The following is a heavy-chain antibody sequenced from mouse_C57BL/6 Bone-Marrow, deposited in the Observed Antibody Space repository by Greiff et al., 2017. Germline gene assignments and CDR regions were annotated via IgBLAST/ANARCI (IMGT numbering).Heavy chain of an antibody. CDR2: ISSGSSTI. CDR1: GFTFSDYG. V-gene: IGHV5-17*01. J-gene: IGHJ4*01. Sequence: EVKLQESGGGLVKPGGSLKLSCAASGFTFSDYGMHWVRQAPEKGLEWVAYISSGSSTIYYADTVKGRFTISRDNAKNTLFLQMTSLRSEDTAMYYCAPNWEGGAMDYWGQGTSVTVSS. D-gene: IGHD4-1*02. CDR3: APNWEGGAMDY.